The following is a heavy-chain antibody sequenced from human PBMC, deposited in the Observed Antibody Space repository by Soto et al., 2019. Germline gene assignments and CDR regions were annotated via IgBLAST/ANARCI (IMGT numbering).Heavy chain of an antibody. CDR3: ARGHIVATINHYYYGMDV. Sequence: QVQLVQSGAEVKKPWSSVNVSCKASGGTFSSYAISWVRQAPGQGLEWMGGIIPIFGTANYAQKFQGRVTITADESTSTAYMELSSLRSEDTAVYYCARGHIVATINHYYYGMDVWGQGTTVTVSS. J-gene: IGHJ6*02. CDR2: IIPIFGTA. CDR1: GGTFSSYA. V-gene: IGHV1-69*01. D-gene: IGHD5-12*01.